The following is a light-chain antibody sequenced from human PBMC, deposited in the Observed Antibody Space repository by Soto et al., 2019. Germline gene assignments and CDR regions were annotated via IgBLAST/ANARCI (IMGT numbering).Light chain of an antibody. J-gene: IGLJ3*02. CDR3: SSYAGSNWV. V-gene: IGLV2-8*01. Sequence: QSALTQPASVSGSPGQSITISCTGTSSDVGGYNYVSWYQHHPGKAPKLMIYEVSNRPSGVPDRFSGSKSGNTASLTVSGLQAEDEADYYCSSYAGSNWVFGGGTKLTVL. CDR1: SSDVGGYNY. CDR2: EVS.